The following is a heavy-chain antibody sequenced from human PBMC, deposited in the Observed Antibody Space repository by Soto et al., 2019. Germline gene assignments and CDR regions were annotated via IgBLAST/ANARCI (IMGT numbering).Heavy chain of an antibody. CDR2: LYSGGST. Sequence: EVQLVESGGGLIQPGGSLRLYFAASGFTVSSNYMSWVRQATGKGLEWVSVLYSGGSTYYADSVKGRFTISRDNSKNTLYLQMNSLRAEDTAVYYCARDRVESGYPEYFQHWGQGSLVTVSS. V-gene: IGHV3-53*01. CDR3: ARDRVESGYPEYFQH. J-gene: IGHJ1*01. D-gene: IGHD3-22*01. CDR1: GFTVSSNY.